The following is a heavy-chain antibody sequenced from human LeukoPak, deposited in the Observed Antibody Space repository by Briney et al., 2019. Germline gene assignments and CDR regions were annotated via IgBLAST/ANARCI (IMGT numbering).Heavy chain of an antibody. D-gene: IGHD6-6*01. CDR3: ARGGSVAARLVDY. CDR2: IYYSGST. CDR1: GGSISGYY. Sequence: SETLSLTCTVFGGSISGYYWSWIRQPPGKGLGWIGYIYYSGSTNYNPSLKSRVTISVDTSKNQFSLKLSSVTVADTAVYYCARGGSVAARLVDYWGQGTLVTVSS. V-gene: IGHV4-59*01. J-gene: IGHJ4*02.